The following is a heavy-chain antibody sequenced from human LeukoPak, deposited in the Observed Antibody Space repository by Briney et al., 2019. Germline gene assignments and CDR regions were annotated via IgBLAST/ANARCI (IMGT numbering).Heavy chain of an antibody. J-gene: IGHJ6*02. CDR1: GDSVSSNSAA. CDR3: ARVGIAVDGPFYYYYGMDV. CDR2: TYYRSKWYN. Sequence: SQTLSLTCAISGDSVSSNSAAWNWIRQSPSRGLEWLGRTYYRSKWYNDYAVSMKSRITINPDTSKNQFSLQLNSVTPEDTAVYYCARVGIAVDGPFYYYYGMDVWGQGTTVTVSS. V-gene: IGHV6-1*01. D-gene: IGHD6-19*01.